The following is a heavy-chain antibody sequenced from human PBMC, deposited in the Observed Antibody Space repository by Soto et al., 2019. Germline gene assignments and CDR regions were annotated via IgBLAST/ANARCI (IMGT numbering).Heavy chain of an antibody. Sequence: SETLSLTCTFSGCSISSYYWILIRQPPGKGLEWIGYIYYSGSTNYNPSLKSRVTISVDTSKNQFSLKLSSVTAADTAVYYCARRWGPGFDYWGQGTLVTVSS. J-gene: IGHJ4*02. V-gene: IGHV4-59*08. CDR1: GCSISSYY. CDR2: IYYSGST. D-gene: IGHD7-27*01. CDR3: ARRWGPGFDY.